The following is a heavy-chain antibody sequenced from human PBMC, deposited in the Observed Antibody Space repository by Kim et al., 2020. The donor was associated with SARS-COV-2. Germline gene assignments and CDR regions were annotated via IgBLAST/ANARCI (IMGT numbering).Heavy chain of an antibody. Sequence: GGSLRLSCAASGFTVSSNYMSWVRQAPGKGLEWVSVIYSGGSTYYADSVKGRFTISRDNSKNTLYLQMNSLRAEDTAVYYCARDRGGSGSYYMGFKGRGFLNFDYWGQGTLVTVSS. CDR1: GFTVSSNY. CDR2: IYSGGST. D-gene: IGHD3-10*01. J-gene: IGHJ4*02. V-gene: IGHV3-53*01. CDR3: ARDRGGSGSYYMGFKGRGFLNFDY.